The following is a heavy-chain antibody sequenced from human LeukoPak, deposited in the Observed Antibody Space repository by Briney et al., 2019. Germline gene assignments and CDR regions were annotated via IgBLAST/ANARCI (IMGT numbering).Heavy chain of an antibody. Sequence: ASVKVSCKVSGYTLTELSMHWVRQAPGKGLEWMGGFDPEDGETIYAQKFQGRVTMTEDTSTDTAYMELSSLRSEDTAVYYCARGYGSGSYGTYYYYMDVWGKGTTVTISS. CDR2: FDPEDGET. D-gene: IGHD3-10*01. CDR3: ARGYGSGSYGTYYYYMDV. CDR1: GYTLTELS. J-gene: IGHJ6*03. V-gene: IGHV1-24*01.